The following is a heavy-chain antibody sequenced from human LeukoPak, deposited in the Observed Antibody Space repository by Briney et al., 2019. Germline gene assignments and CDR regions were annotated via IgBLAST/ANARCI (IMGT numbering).Heavy chain of an antibody. CDR2: INGSGDAT. CDR1: GFIFSHYT. CDR3: AKSDCASDGCKLLNY. D-gene: IGHD2-21*01. V-gene: IGHV3-23*01. Sequence: GGSLRLSCAGSGFIFSHYTMTWVRQAPGKGLEWVSSINGSGDATKYADSVMGRFTISRDNSKNTLSLQMNSLRAEDTAVYYCAKSDCASDGCKLLNYWGQGTLVTASS. J-gene: IGHJ4*02.